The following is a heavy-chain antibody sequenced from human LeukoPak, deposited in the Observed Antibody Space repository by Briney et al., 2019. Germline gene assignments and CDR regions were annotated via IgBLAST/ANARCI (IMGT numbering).Heavy chain of an antibody. CDR2: ISSSSSYI. CDR3: AKEYSSGWYDY. Sequence: GGSLRLSCTASGLTLSDHYIDWVRQAPGKGLEWVSSISSSSSYIYYADSVKGRFTISRDNAKNSLYLQMNSLRAEDTAVYYCAKEYSSGWYDYWGQGTLVTVSS. V-gene: IGHV3-21*01. J-gene: IGHJ4*02. D-gene: IGHD6-19*01. CDR1: GLTLSDHY.